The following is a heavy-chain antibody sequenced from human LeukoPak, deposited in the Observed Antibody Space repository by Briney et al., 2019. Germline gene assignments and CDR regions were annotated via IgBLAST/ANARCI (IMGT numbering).Heavy chain of an antibody. CDR1: GGSISSGGYY. D-gene: IGHD3-16*02. V-gene: IGHV4-31*03. CDR3: ARLPYDYIWGTYRYAFDI. CDR2: IYYSGSS. J-gene: IGHJ3*02. Sequence: SETLSLTCTVSGGSISSGGYYWSWIRQHPGKGLEWIGYIYYSGSSYYNPSLKSRVTISVDTSKNQFSLKLNSVTAADTAVYFCARLPYDYIWGTYRYAFDIWGQGTMVTVSS.